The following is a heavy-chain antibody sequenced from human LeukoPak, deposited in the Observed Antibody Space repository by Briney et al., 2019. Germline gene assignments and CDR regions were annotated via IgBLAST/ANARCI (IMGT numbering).Heavy chain of an antibody. J-gene: IGHJ4*02. V-gene: IGHV1-2*02. Sequence: ASVKVSCKASGYTFTGYYMHWVRQAPGQGLEWMGWINPNSGGTNYAQKFQGRATMTRDTSISTAYMELSRLRSDDTAVYYCARGKGIAAYLDYWGQGTLVTVSS. D-gene: IGHD6-13*01. CDR3: ARGKGIAAYLDY. CDR1: GYTFTGYY. CDR2: INPNSGGT.